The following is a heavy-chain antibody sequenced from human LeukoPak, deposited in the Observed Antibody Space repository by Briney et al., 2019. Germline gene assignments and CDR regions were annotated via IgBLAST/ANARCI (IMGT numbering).Heavy chain of an antibody. V-gene: IGHV1-8*01. J-gene: IGHJ4*02. CDR3: ARGVTMVRGVIITSDFDY. CDR1: GYTFTSYD. D-gene: IGHD3-10*01. CDR2: MNPNSGNT. Sequence: GASVKVSCKASGYTFTSYDINWVRQATGQGLEWMGWMNPNSGNTGYAQKFQGRVTTTRNTSISTAYMELSSLRSEDTAVYYCARGVTMVRGVIITSDFDYWGQGTLVTVSS.